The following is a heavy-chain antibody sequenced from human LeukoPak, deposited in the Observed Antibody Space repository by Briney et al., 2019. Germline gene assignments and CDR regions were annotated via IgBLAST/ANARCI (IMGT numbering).Heavy chain of an antibody. CDR1: GGSISSGSYY. J-gene: IGHJ4*02. CDR2: IYTSGST. Sequence: SQTLSLTCTVSGGSISSGSYYWSWIRQPAGKGLEWIGRIYTSGSTDYNPSLKSRVTMSVDTSKNQFSLKLSSVTAADTAVYYCARGPPPDFDCWGQGTLVTVSS. CDR3: ARGPPPDFDC. V-gene: IGHV4-61*02.